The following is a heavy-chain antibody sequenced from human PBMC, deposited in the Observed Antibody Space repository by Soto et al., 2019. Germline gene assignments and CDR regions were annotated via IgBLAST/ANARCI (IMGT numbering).Heavy chain of an antibody. J-gene: IGHJ4*02. D-gene: IGHD3-22*01. Sequence: PSETLSLTCTVSGGSISSGDYYWSWIRQPPGKGLEWIGYIYYSGSTYYNPSLKSRVTMSVDTSKNQFSLKLSSVTAADTAVYYCARVVAKDTNYYDSSGYRFDYWGQGTLVTVSS. CDR1: GGSISSGDYY. CDR2: IYYSGST. V-gene: IGHV4-30-4*01. CDR3: ARVVAKDTNYYDSSGYRFDY.